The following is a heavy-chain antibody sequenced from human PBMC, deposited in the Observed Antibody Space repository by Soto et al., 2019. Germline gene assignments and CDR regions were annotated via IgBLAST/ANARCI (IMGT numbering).Heavy chain of an antibody. Sequence: GGSLRLSCAASGFTFSNAWMSWVRQAPGKGLEWVGRIKSKTDGGTTDYAAPVKGRFTISRDDSKNTLYLQMNSLKTEDTAVYYCTTEVRYYDFWSGLSWFDPWGQGTLVTVSS. CDR2: IKSKTDGGTT. CDR1: GFTFSNAW. J-gene: IGHJ5*02. D-gene: IGHD3-3*01. V-gene: IGHV3-15*01. CDR3: TTEVRYYDFWSGLSWFDP.